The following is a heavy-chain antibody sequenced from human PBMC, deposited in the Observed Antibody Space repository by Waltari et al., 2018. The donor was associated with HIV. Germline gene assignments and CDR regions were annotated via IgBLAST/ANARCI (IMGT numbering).Heavy chain of an antibody. Sequence: QVQLVQSGAEVKKPGASVKVSCKASGYTFTSYDINWVRQATVKGLEWMGLMNPNSGNTGYAQKFQGRVTMTRNTSISTAYMELSSLRYEDTAVYYCARSYDYGGNPIYYGMDVWGQGTTVTVSS. J-gene: IGHJ6*02. CDR2: MNPNSGNT. CDR1: GYTFTSYD. V-gene: IGHV1-8*01. CDR3: ARSYDYGGNPIYYGMDV. D-gene: IGHD4-17*01.